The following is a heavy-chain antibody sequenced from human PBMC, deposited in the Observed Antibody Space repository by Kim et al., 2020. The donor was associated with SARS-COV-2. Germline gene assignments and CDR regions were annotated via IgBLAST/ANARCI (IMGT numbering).Heavy chain of an antibody. CDR3: ARLPNPPFALWFGELPDYYYYGMDV. V-gene: IGHV4-39*01. Sequence: SETLSLTCTVSGGSISSSSYYWGWIRQPPGKGLEWIGSIYYSGSTYYNPSLKSRVTISVDTSKNQFSLKLSSVTAADTAVYYCARLPNPPFALWFGELPDYYYYGMDVWGQGTTVTVSS. CDR2: IYYSGST. D-gene: IGHD3-10*01. J-gene: IGHJ6*02. CDR1: GGSISSSSYY.